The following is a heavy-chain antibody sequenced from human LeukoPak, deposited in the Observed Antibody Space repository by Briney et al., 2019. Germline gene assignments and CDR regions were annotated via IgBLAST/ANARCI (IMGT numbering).Heavy chain of an antibody. D-gene: IGHD4-23*01. V-gene: IGHV4-59*01. J-gene: IGHJ3*02. Sequence: SETLSLTCTVSGGAISCYYWSWIRQPPGLGLEWIGYIYYSGSTNYNPSLKSRVTISVDTSKNQLSLKLSSVTAADTAVYYCARHQRGNSDAFDIWGQGTMVTVSS. CDR3: ARHQRGNSDAFDI. CDR1: GGAISCYY. CDR2: IYYSGST.